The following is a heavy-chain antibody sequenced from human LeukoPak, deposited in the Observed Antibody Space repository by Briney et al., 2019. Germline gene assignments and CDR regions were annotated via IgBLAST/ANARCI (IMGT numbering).Heavy chain of an antibody. CDR3: AREGMGSTFSAWFDP. J-gene: IGHJ5*02. V-gene: IGHV3-48*01. CDR1: GFTFSTYS. CDR2: ISSSSGTV. D-gene: IGHD2-2*01. Sequence: GGSLRLSCAASGFTFSTYSMNWVRQAPGKGLEWVSYISSSSGTVYYADSVKGRFTISRDNSKNTVYLQVNSLRAEDTAIYYCAREGMGSTFSAWFDPWGQGTLVTVSS.